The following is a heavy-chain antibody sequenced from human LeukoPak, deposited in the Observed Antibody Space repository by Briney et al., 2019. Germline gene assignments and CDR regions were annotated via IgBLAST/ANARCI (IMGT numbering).Heavy chain of an antibody. D-gene: IGHD3-22*01. Sequence: MTSETLSLTCTVSGGSISSNNWWSWVRQAPGKGLEWIGEIYRSGSTNYNPSLKSRATISLDKSKNQLSLKLSSVTAADTAVYYCARSGYYDLDYWGQGTLVTVSS. CDR2: IYRSGST. CDR3: ARSGYYDLDY. CDR1: GGSISSNNW. J-gene: IGHJ4*02. V-gene: IGHV4-4*02.